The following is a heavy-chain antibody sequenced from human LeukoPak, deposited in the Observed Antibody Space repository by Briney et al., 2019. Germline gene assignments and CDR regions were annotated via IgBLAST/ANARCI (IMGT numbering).Heavy chain of an antibody. CDR2: IKQDGSEK. CDR1: GFTFGDYA. D-gene: IGHD3-10*01. J-gene: IGHJ3*02. CDR3: ARGTTYDYGSGSYYNGAFDI. Sequence: GGSLRLSCTASGFTFGDYAMSWFRQAPGKGLEWVANIKQDGSEKYYVDSVKGRFTISRDNAKNSLYLQMNSLRAEDTAVYYCARGTTYDYGSGSYYNGAFDIWGQGTMVTVSS. V-gene: IGHV3-7*01.